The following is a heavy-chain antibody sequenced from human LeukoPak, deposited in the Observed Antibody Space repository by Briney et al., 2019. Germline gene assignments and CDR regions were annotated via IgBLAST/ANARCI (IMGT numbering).Heavy chain of an antibody. Sequence: GGSLRLSCAASGFTFSSYEMNWVRQAPGKGLEWVSYISSSGSTIYYADSVKGRFTISRDNAKNSLYLRMNSLRAEDTAVYYCARDCGGGSCYGYYYYGMDVWGKGTTVTVSS. CDR3: ARDCGGGSCYGYYYYGMDV. CDR2: ISSSGSTI. CDR1: GFTFSSYE. V-gene: IGHV3-48*03. J-gene: IGHJ6*04. D-gene: IGHD2-15*01.